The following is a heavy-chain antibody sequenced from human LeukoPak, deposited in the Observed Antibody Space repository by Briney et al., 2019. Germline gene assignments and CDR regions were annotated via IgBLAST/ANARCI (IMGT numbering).Heavy chain of an antibody. CDR1: GVTFSSFG. J-gene: IGHJ4*02. D-gene: IGHD1-26*01. Sequence: GRSLRLSCAASGVTFSSFGMHWVRQAPGKGLEWVAFISYGGSNDYYADSVKGRFTISRDNSKNTLYLQMNSLRAEDTAVYYCGSGNYLVYWGQGTLVTVSS. CDR3: GSGNYLVY. CDR2: ISYGGSND. V-gene: IGHV3-30*03.